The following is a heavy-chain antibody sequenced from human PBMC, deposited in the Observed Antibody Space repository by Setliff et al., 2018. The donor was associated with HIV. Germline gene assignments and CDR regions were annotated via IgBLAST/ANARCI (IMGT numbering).Heavy chain of an antibody. V-gene: IGHV1-2*02. CDR1: GYTFSAYY. J-gene: IGHJ6*03. CDR2: INPNSAGT. CDR3: ARVDDFWSGPNTAGYMDV. D-gene: IGHD3-3*01. Sequence: ASVKVSCKASGYTFSAYYMYWVRQAPGQGLEWMGWINPNSAGTNYAQKFQGRVTMTRDTSISTACMELSGLRSDDTAVYYCARVDDFWSGPNTAGYMDVWGKGTTVTVSS.